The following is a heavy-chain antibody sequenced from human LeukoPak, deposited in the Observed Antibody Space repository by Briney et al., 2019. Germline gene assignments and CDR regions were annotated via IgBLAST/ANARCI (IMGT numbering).Heavy chain of an antibody. D-gene: IGHD6-13*01. Sequence: GESLKISCKGSGYSFTNYWIGWVRLMSGKGLEWMGIIHPGDSDTRYSPSFQGQVTISADKSINTAYLQWSSLKASDTAMYYCARLLEAAGTGTGGMDVWGQGTTVTVSS. CDR1: GYSFTNYW. J-gene: IGHJ6*02. CDR2: IHPGDSDT. CDR3: ARLLEAAGTGTGGMDV. V-gene: IGHV5-51*01.